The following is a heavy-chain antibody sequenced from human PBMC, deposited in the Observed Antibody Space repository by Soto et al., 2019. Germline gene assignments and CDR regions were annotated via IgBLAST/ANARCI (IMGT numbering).Heavy chain of an antibody. Sequence: EVQLLESGGGLVQPGESLRLSCAFSGFIFGNYMMTWVRQAPGKGLEWVSTIRDGGESTYYADSVKGRFTISRDNSKNTMYLQMDSLGVEDTALCSCAPHVHCSGVSCHDDAFDMRGEGTMVSVSS. CDR3: APHVHCSGVSCHDDAFDM. CDR1: GFIFGNYM. J-gene: IGHJ3*02. D-gene: IGHD2-15*01. CDR2: IRDGGEST. V-gene: IGHV3-23*01.